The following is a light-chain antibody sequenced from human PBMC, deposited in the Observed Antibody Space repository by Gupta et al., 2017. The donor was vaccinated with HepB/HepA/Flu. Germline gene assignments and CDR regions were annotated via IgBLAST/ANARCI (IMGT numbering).Light chain of an antibody. CDR3: QKDDNAPIT. Sequence: DIQMTQSPSSLSASVGDRVTLTCRASQGISVHLAWYQQRPGKGPSLLIYGASTLHSGVPSRFSGSGSGTDFTLTISSLQPGDVATYYCQKDDNAPITFGHGTEVHIK. CDR1: QGISVH. V-gene: IGKV1-27*01. J-gene: IGKJ3*01. CDR2: GAS.